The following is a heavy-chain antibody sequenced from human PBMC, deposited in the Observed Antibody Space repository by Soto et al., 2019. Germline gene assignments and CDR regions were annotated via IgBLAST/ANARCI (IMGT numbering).Heavy chain of an antibody. CDR2: INPSGGST. V-gene: IGHV1-46*01. CDR3: ARDPTEGPVPDYYNSSGYPSHFDY. J-gene: IGHJ4*02. CDR1: GGTFSSYA. D-gene: IGHD3-22*01. Sequence: ASVKVSCKASGGTFSSYAISWVRQAPGQGLEWMGIINPSGGSTSYAQKFQGRVTMTRDTSTSTVYMELSSLRSEDTAVYYCARDPTEGPVPDYYNSSGYPSHFDYGGKGPLVT.